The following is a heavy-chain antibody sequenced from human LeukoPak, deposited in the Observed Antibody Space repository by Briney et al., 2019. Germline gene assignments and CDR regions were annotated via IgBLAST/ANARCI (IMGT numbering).Heavy chain of an antibody. J-gene: IGHJ3*02. D-gene: IGHD3-10*01. V-gene: IGHV4-4*07. CDR2: IYTSGST. Sequence: SETLSLTCTVSGGSISSYYWSWIRQPAGKGLEWIGRIYTSGSTNYNPSLKSRVTMSVDTSKNQFSLKLSSVTAADTAVYYCARAPPSMVRGVSGAFDIWGQGTMVTVSS. CDR1: GGSISSYY. CDR3: ARAPPSMVRGVSGAFDI.